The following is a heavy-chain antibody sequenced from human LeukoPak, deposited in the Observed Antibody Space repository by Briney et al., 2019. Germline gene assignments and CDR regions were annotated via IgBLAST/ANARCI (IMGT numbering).Heavy chain of an antibody. CDR3: ARGPYYSDSSGYYPFDY. D-gene: IGHD3-22*01. J-gene: IGHJ4*02. Sequence: PSETLPLTCTVSGGSISSYYWNWIRQPPGKGLEWIGYIFYSGSTNYNPSLKSRVTISVDTSKNQFSLKLSSVTAADTAVYYCARGPYYSDSSGYYPFDYWGQGTLVTVSS. V-gene: IGHV4-59*01. CDR2: IFYSGST. CDR1: GGSISSYY.